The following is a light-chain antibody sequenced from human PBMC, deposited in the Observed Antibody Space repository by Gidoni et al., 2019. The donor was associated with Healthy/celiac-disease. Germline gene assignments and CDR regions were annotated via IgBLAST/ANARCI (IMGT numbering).Light chain of an antibody. CDR3: QSYDSSLSGSRV. J-gene: IGLJ3*02. V-gene: IGLV1-40*01. CDR1: SSNIGAGYD. CDR2: GNS. Sequence: QSVLTQPPSVSGAPAQRVTISCTCSSSNIGAGYDVHWYQQLPGTAPKPLIYGNSNRPSGVPDRFSGSKSGTSAALAITGLQAEDEADYYCQSYDSSLSGSRVFGGGTKLTVL.